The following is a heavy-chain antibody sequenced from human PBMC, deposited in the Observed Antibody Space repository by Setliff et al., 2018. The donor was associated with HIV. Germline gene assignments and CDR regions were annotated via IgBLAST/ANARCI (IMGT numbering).Heavy chain of an antibody. CDR1: GFTFSTYA. J-gene: IGHJ5*02. Sequence: GGSLRLSCAVSGFTFSTYAMSWVRQAPGKGLEWVSTISAGGGSTYYADSVKGRYTISRDNSKNSLYLQMNSLRAEDTAVYYCARDNGRYFDRGWFDPWGQGALVTVSS. CDR2: ISAGGGST. D-gene: IGHD3-9*01. V-gene: IGHV3-23*01. CDR3: ARDNGRYFDRGWFDP.